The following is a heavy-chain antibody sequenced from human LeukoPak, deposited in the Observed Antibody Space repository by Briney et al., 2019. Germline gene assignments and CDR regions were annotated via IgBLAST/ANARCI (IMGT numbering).Heavy chain of an antibody. CDR3: ARVPHAMVRGVIITESYFDY. CDR1: GLTFSSYS. Sequence: GGSLRLSCAASGLTFSSYSMNWVRQAPGKGLEWVSSSSSSSNYIYYADSVKGRFTISRDNAKNSLYLQMNSLRAEDTAVYYCARVPHAMVRGVIITESYFDYWGQGTLVTVSS. V-gene: IGHV3-21*01. CDR2: SSSSSNYI. J-gene: IGHJ4*02. D-gene: IGHD3-10*01.